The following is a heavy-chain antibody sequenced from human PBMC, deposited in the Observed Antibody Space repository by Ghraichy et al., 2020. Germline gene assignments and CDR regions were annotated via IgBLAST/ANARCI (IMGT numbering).Heavy chain of an antibody. V-gene: IGHV4-4*02. Sequence: SETLSLTCDVSGDSINSNNWWSWVRQSPGKGLEWIGEIYYSGSTNYNPSPKSRVTTSIDKSKNQFSLKLSSVAAADTAVYYCGRARDYYDYYGMDFWGQGTTVTVSS. CDR1: GDSINSNNW. J-gene: IGHJ6*02. CDR3: GRARDYYDYYGMDF. CDR2: IYYSGST.